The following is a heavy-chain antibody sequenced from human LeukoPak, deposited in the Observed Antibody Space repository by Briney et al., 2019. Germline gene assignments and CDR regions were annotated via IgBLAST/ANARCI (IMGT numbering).Heavy chain of an antibody. CDR3: ARKAEWLSDAFDI. V-gene: IGHV1-2*02. Sequence: ASVKVSCKASGYTFTGYYMHWVRQAPGQGLEWVGWINPNTGVTNYAQRFQGRVTMTRDTSISTAYMELSRLRSDDTAVYYCARKAEWLSDAFDIWGQGTMVTVSS. J-gene: IGHJ3*02. CDR1: GYTFTGYY. CDR2: INPNTGVT. D-gene: IGHD3-3*01.